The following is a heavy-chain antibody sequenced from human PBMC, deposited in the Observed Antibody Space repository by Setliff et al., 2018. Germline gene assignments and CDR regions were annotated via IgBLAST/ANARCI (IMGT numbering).Heavy chain of an antibody. J-gene: IGHJ4*02. CDR2: CSGSSSTI. CDR3: ARSGKYRVDY. D-gene: IGHD1-26*01. CDR1: GFTFSSYS. V-gene: IGHV3-48*01. Sequence: PGGSLRLSCAASGFTFSSYSMNWVRQAPGKGLEWVSYCSGSSSTIRYAESVKGRFTISRDNAKNSLYLHMNSLRAEDTAVYYCARSGKYRVDYWGKGTLVTVSS.